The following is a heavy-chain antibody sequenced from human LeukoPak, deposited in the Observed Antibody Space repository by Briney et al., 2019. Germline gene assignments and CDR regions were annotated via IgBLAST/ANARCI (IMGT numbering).Heavy chain of an antibody. CDR1: GFPFSSYA. J-gene: IGHJ4*02. D-gene: IGHD3-10*01. CDR2: TWYDGGTK. CDR3: ARGSTMVRGADFDN. Sequence: GGSLRLSCAASGFPFSSYAIHWVRQAPGMGLEWVALTWYDGGTKFYADFVKGRFTISRDNFNNTVDLQMDSLRAEDTAVYYCARGSTMVRGADFDNWGQGTPVTVSS. V-gene: IGHV3-33*01.